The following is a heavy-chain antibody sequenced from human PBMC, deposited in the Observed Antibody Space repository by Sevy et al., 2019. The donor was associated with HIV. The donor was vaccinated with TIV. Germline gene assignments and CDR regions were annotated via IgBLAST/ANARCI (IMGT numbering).Heavy chain of an antibody. V-gene: IGHV4-34*01. D-gene: IGHD2-8*01. Sequence: SETLSLTCAVSGGSFSGYYWSWIRQPPGKGLEWIGEINHTGSTNYNPSLKSRVTISVDTSKNQFSLKLSSVTAADTAVYYCARENPGMRLTFDHWGQGTLVTVSS. CDR2: INHTGST. CDR3: ARENPGMRLTFDH. J-gene: IGHJ4*02. CDR1: GGSFSGYY.